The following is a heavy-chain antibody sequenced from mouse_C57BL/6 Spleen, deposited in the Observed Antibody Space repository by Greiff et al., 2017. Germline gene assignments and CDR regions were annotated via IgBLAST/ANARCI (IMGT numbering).Heavy chain of an antibody. D-gene: IGHD1-1*01. J-gene: IGHJ4*01. CDR1: GYTFTSYW. CDR3: AREWSSTYYYAMDY. Sequence: QVQLQQPGAELVKPGASVKLSCKASGYTFTSYWMHWVKQRPGQGLEWIGMIHPTSGSTNYNEKFKSKATLTVDKSSSTAYMQLSSLTSEDSAVYCGAREWSSTYYYAMDYWGQGTSVTVSS. CDR2: IHPTSGST. V-gene: IGHV1-64*01.